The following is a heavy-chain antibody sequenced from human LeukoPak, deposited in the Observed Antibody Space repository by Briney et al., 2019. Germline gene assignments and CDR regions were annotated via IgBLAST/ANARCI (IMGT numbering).Heavy chain of an antibody. V-gene: IGHV3-11*04. CDR3: ARVMGRYCSSTSCYVDY. D-gene: IGHD2-2*01. CDR1: GFTFNDYY. J-gene: IGHJ4*02. CDR2: ISGSGDRI. Sequence: GETLRLSCAASGFTFNDYYMSWIRQAPGEGLEWISYISGSGDRIYYADSVKGRFTISRDNSKNTLYLQMNSLRAEDTAVYYCARVMGRYCSSTSCYVDYWGQGTLVTVSS.